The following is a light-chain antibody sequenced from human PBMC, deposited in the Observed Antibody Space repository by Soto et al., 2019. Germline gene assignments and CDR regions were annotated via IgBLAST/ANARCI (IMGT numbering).Light chain of an antibody. CDR1: QSISNN. CDR3: QQYNNWPLI. J-gene: IGKJ4*01. CDR2: GAS. Sequence: EVVMTQSPATLSVSPGERATLSYRASQSISNNLAWHQHKPGQAPRLLIYGASTRATGFPARFSGSGSGTEFTLNISSLQSVDFAFYYCQQYNNWPLIFGGGNKVVIK. V-gene: IGKV3-15*01.